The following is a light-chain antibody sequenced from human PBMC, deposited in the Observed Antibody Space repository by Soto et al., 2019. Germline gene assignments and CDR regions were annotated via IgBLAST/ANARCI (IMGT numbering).Light chain of an antibody. J-gene: IGKJ2*02. CDR1: QSVARY. CDR2: DAY. V-gene: IGKV3-11*01. CDR3: QQRAKWPST. Sequence: EVVLTQSPDTLSLSPGETATLSCRASQSVARYVAWYQQKLGQAPRLLIYDAYTRATAVAARFTGSGSATDFSLTITSLEPEDFAVYYCQQRAKWPSTFGPGTKV.